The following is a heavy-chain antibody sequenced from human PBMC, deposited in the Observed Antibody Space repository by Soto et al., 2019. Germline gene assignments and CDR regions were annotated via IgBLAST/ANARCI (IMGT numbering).Heavy chain of an antibody. D-gene: IGHD1-7*01. CDR2: ISAYNGNT. J-gene: IGHJ4*02. CDR1: GYTFTSYG. CDR3: AFQRGLGMELREDY. V-gene: IGHV1-18*04. Sequence: QVQLVQSGAEVTKPGASVKVSCKASGYTFTSYGISWVRQAPGQGLEWMGWISAYNGNTNYAQKLQGRVTMTTDTYTNTAYMDRRSLRSEDTAVYFCAFQRGLGMELREDYGGQGTLVTISS.